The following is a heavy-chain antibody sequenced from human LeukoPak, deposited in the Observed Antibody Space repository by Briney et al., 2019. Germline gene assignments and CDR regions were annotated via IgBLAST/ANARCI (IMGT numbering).Heavy chain of an antibody. Sequence: GGSLRLSCAASGFTFSSYAMSWVRQAPGKGLEWVSAISGSGGSTYYADSVKGRFTTSRDNSKNTLYLQMNSLRAEDTAVYYCAKDPYSSSWRYYFDYWGQGTLVTVSS. J-gene: IGHJ4*02. V-gene: IGHV3-23*01. D-gene: IGHD6-13*01. CDR1: GFTFSSYA. CDR3: AKDPYSSSWRYYFDY. CDR2: ISGSGGST.